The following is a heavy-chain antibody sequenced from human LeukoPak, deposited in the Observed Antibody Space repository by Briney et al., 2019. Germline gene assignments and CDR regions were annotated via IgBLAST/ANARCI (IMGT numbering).Heavy chain of an antibody. V-gene: IGHV4-4*07. CDR3: AREGLTVYWYFDL. CDR2: IYTSGST. Sequence: SETLSLTCTVSGGSISSYHWSWIRQPAGKGLEWIGRIYTSGSTSYNPSLKSRVTMSVNTSKNQITLKLNSVTAADTAVYYCAREGLTVYWYFDLWGRGTLVTVSS. J-gene: IGHJ2*01. D-gene: IGHD1-14*01. CDR1: GGSISSYH.